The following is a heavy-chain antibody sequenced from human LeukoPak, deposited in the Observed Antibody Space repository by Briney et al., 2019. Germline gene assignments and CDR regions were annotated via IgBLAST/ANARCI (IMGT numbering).Heavy chain of an antibody. J-gene: IGHJ3*02. CDR2: IYYSGIS. V-gene: IGHV4-39*01. Sequence: PPETLSLTCTVSGGSISTSSYFWGWIRQPPWKGLEWIGSIYYSGISFYNPSLKSRVAISVDTSKNQFSLKLTSVTAADTAVYYCARPLDTTFFNAFDIWGQGTMVTVSS. CDR1: GGSISTSSYF. CDR3: ARPLDTTFFNAFDI. D-gene: IGHD2/OR15-2a*01.